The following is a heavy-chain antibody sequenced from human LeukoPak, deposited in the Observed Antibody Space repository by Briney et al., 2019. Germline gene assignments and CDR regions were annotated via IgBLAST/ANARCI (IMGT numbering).Heavy chain of an antibody. J-gene: IGHJ4*02. V-gene: IGHV3-53*05. Sequence: GGSLRLSCAASGFSVGNNYVTWVRQPPGKGLEWVSVIYTDGSTYYADSVKGRFIISRDSSKNTLYLQMNSLRAEDTAVYYCTDAVAGWGQGTLVTASS. CDR2: IYTDGST. CDR3: TDAVAG. D-gene: IGHD4-23*01. CDR1: GFSVGNNY.